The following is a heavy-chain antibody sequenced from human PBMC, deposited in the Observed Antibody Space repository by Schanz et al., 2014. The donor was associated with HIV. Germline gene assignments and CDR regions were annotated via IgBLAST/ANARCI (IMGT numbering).Heavy chain of an antibody. CDR2: ISGSGVST. CDR1: GFTFSNFA. D-gene: IGHD6-19*01. J-gene: IGHJ4*02. CDR3: AKMARSVAANTNFDY. Sequence: VQVLESGGGLVQTGGSLRLSCVASGFTFSNFAMSWVRQAPGKGLEWVSSISGSGVSTFYAGSVKGRFAISRDKSKNTLYLQMNSLRVEDTAVYYCAKMARSVAANTNFDYWGQGTLVTVSS. V-gene: IGHV3-23*01.